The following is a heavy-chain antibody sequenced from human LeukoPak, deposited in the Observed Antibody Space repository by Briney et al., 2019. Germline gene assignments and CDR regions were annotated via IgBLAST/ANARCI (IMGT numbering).Heavy chain of an antibody. V-gene: IGHV3-21*01. CDR2: ISTSSNYI. CDR1: GFTFSTYN. CDR3: ARDGPVSSFDY. J-gene: IGHJ4*02. Sequence: GGSLRLSCAASGFTFSTYNMNWVRQAPGKGLEWVSSISTSSNYIYYADPVKGRFTISRDNAKNSLYLQMNSLRAEDTAVYYCARDGPVSSFDYWGQGTLVTVSS.